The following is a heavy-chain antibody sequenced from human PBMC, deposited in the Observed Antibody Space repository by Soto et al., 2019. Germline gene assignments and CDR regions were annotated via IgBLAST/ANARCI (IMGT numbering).Heavy chain of an antibody. D-gene: IGHD3-3*01. J-gene: IGHJ6*02. V-gene: IGHV4-39*01. CDR1: GGSISSSSYY. CDR3: ASLRFLEWLSPHYYGMDV. Sequence: PSETLSLTCTVSGGSISSSSYYWGWIRRPPGKGLEWIGSIYYSGSTYYNPSLKSRVTISVDTSKNQFSLKLSSVTAADTAVYYCASLRFLEWLSPHYYGMDVWGQGTTVTVSS. CDR2: IYYSGST.